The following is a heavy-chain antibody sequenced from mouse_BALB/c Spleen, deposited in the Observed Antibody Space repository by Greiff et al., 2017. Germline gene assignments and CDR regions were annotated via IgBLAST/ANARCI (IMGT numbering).Heavy chain of an antibody. V-gene: IGHV3-6*02. CDR1: GYSITSGYY. Sequence: EVKLQESGPGLVKPSQSLSLTCSVTGYSITSGYYWNWIRQFPGNKLEWMGYISYDGSNNYNPSLKNRISITRDTSKNQFFLKLNSVTTEDTATYYCARDPQYYGSSWYFDVWGAGTTVTVSS. J-gene: IGHJ1*01. D-gene: IGHD1-1*01. CDR3: ARDPQYYGSSWYFDV. CDR2: ISYDGSN.